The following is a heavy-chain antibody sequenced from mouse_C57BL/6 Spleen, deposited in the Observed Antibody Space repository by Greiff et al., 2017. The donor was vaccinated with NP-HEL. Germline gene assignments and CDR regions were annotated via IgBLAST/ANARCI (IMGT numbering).Heavy chain of an antibody. J-gene: IGHJ3*01. CDR2: IDPETGGT. CDR3: TSGGDYYDYRSPSWFAY. Sequence: LVESGAELVRPGASVTLSCKASGYTFTDYEMHWVKQTPVHGLEWIGAIDPETGGTAYNQKFKGKAILTADKSSSTAYMELRSLTSEDSAVYYCTSGGDYYDYRSPSWFAYWGQGTLVTVSA. V-gene: IGHV1-15*01. CDR1: GYTFTDYE. D-gene: IGHD2-4*01.